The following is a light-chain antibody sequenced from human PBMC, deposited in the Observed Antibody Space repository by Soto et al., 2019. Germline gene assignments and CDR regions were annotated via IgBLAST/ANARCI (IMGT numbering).Light chain of an antibody. CDR1: SSDVGGYNY. CDR2: EVT. Sequence: QSVLTQPASVSGSPGQSITISCTGTSSDVGGYNYVSWYQQHPGQVPKLTIYEVTNRPSGVSSRFSGSKSGNTASLTISGLQADDEADYYCSSYTSSSPWVFGGGTQLTVL. CDR3: SSYTSSSPWV. J-gene: IGLJ3*02. V-gene: IGLV2-14*01.